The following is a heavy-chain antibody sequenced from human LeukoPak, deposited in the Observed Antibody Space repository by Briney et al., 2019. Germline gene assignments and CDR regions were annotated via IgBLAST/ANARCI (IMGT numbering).Heavy chain of an antibody. Sequence: PSETLSLTCAVYGGSFSGYYWSWIRQPPGKGLEWIGEINHSGSTNHNPSLKSRVTISVDTSKNQFSLKLSSVTAADTAVYYCARVLTAIPTNFDYWGQGTLVTVSS. J-gene: IGHJ4*02. V-gene: IGHV4-34*01. D-gene: IGHD1-20*01. CDR1: GGSFSGYY. CDR2: INHSGST. CDR3: ARVLTAIPTNFDY.